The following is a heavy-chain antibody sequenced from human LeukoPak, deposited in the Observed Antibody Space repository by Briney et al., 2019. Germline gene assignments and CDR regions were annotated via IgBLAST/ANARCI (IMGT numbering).Heavy chain of an antibody. CDR2: INPNSGGST. V-gene: IGHV1-46*01. CDR3: ARDGGIEVGATKHYGMDV. CDR1: RYTFTDYY. J-gene: IGHJ6*02. Sequence: ASVKVSCKASRYTFTDYYMHWVRQAPGQGLEWMGRINPNSGGSTSFAQNFQGRVTMTRDTSTSIVYMELSSLRSEDTAVYYCARDGGIEVGATKHYGMDVWGQGTTVTVSS. D-gene: IGHD1-26*01.